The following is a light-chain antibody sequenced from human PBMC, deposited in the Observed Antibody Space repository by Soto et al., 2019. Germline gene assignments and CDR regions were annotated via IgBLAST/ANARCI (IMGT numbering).Light chain of an antibody. CDR2: DAS. CDR3: QQRSSWPSIT. CDR1: QSVSFF. J-gene: IGKJ5*01. Sequence: EILLTQSPATLSLSPGERATLSCRASQSVSFFLAWYQQKPGQAPRLLISDASNRATGIPARFSGSGSGTDFTLTISSLEPEDFAVYYCQQRSSWPSITFGQGTRLEIK. V-gene: IGKV3-11*01.